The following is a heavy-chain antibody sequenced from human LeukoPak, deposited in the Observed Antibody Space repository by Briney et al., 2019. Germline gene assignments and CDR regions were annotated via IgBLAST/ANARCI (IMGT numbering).Heavy chain of an antibody. V-gene: IGHV3-23*01. CDR2: ISGSGGST. D-gene: IGHD6-19*01. Sequence: GGSLRLSCAASGFTFSSYAMSWVRQAPGKGLAWVSAISGSGGSTYYADSVRGRFTISRDNSKNTLYLQMNSLRAEDTAVYYCAKEKWLVRAYDYWGQGTLVTVSS. CDR3: AKEKWLVRAYDY. J-gene: IGHJ4*02. CDR1: GFTFSSYA.